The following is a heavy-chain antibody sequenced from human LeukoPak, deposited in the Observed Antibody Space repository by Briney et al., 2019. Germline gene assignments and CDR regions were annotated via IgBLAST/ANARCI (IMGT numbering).Heavy chain of an antibody. D-gene: IGHD6-13*01. Sequence: GRSLRLSCAASGFTFSSYGMHWVRQAPGKGLEWVAVIWYDGSNKYYADSVKGRFTISRDNSKNTLYLQMNSRRAEDTAVYYCARDARVYSSSTGGYYYYGMDVWGQGTTVTVSS. J-gene: IGHJ6*02. CDR3: ARDARVYSSSTGGYYYYGMDV. CDR1: GFTFSSYG. V-gene: IGHV3-33*01. CDR2: IWYDGSNK.